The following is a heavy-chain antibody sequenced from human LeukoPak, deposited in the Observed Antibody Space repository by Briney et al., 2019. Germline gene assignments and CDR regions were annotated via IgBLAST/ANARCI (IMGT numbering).Heavy chain of an antibody. V-gene: IGHV3-21*01. Sequence: KPGGSLRLSCAASGFTFDDYTMNWVRQAPGKGLEWVSSISSSGTYIYYADSVKGRFTISRDNAKNSLYLQMNSLRAEDTAVFYCASSRALGEQWLLYWGQGTLVTVSS. D-gene: IGHD6-19*01. CDR1: GFTFDDYT. CDR3: ASSRALGEQWLLY. CDR2: ISSSGTYI. J-gene: IGHJ4*02.